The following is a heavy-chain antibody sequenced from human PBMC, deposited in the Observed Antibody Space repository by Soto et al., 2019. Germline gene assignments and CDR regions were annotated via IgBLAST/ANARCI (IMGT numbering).Heavy chain of an antibody. J-gene: IGHJ6*02. CDR1: GFTFSSYS. CDR3: ARDMDYYGSGTQTGYYYYGMDV. Sequence: VGSLRLSCAASGFTFSSYSMNWVRQAPGKGLEWVSYISSSSSTIYYADSVKGRFTISRDNAKNSLYLQMNSLRDEDTAVYYCARDMDYYGSGTQTGYYYYGMDVWGQGTTVTVSS. V-gene: IGHV3-48*02. CDR2: ISSSSSTI. D-gene: IGHD3-10*01.